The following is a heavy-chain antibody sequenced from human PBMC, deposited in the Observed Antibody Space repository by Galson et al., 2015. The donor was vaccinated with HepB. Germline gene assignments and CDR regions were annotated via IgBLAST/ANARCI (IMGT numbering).Heavy chain of an antibody. V-gene: IGHV3-30-3*01. J-gene: IGHJ4*01. Sequence: SLRLSCAASGFTFSSYAMHWVRQAPGKGLEWVAVISYDGSNKYYADSVKGRFTISRDNSKNTLYLQMNSLRAEDTAVYYCARADTAMVTEILYSGPGTLFTVSS. D-gene: IGHD5-18*01. CDR2: ISYDGSNK. CDR1: GFTFSSYA. CDR3: ARADTAMVTEILY.